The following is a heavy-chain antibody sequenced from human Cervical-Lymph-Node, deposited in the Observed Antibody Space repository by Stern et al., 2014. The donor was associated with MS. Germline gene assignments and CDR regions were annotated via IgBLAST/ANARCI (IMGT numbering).Heavy chain of an antibody. CDR1: GYTFSRYY. CDR2: INPSDGST. Sequence: VQLEESGAEVKKPGASVKVSCEASGYTFSRYYMHWVRQAPGQGLEWMGMINPSDGSTNYAQKFQGRVSMTRETSTTTVYMELNSLRSDDTAVFYCARDARGDSFNYWGQGTLVTVSS. CDR3: ARDARGDSFNY. J-gene: IGHJ4*02. V-gene: IGHV1-46*01. D-gene: IGHD4-17*01.